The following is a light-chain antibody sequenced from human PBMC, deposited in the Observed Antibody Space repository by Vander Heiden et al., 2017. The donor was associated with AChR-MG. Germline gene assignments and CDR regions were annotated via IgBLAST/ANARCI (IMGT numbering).Light chain of an antibody. V-gene: IGLV2-14*03. J-gene: IGLJ1*01. CDR3: SSDTTSGTYV. Sequence: QSALTPPAPVSVSPGQTITISNTGTSNDIGSYNYVSWYQQHPGKSPKIIIYDVSRRPSGVSHRFSGYKSGNTASLTISGHQDEEDTYYYCSSDTTSGTYVFGPGTEVTVL. CDR2: DVS. CDR1: SNDIGSYNY.